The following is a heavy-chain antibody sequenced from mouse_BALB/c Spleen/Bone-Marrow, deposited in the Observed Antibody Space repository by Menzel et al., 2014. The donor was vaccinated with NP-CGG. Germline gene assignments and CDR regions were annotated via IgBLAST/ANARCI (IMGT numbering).Heavy chain of an antibody. Sequence: VQLKESGPEPVNPGASEKMSCKASGYTFTSYVMHWVKQKPGQGLEWIGYINPYNDGTKYNEKFKGKATLTSDKSSSTTYIQLSSLTSADSAVNYCASPHGRGKIWRHGPLLTV. CDR2: INPYNDGT. V-gene: IGHV1-14*01. J-gene: IGHJ2*01. D-gene: IGHD3-1*01. CDR1: GYTFTSYV. CDR3: ASPHGRGKI.